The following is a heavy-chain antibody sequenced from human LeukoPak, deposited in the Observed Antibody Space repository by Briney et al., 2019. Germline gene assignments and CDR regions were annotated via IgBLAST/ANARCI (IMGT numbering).Heavy chain of an antibody. CDR1: GGSISSGGYY. CDR3: AREVEMATVFDY. CDR2: IYHSGST. D-gene: IGHD5-24*01. V-gene: IGHV4-31*03. Sequence: SETLSLTCTVSGGSISSGGYYWSWIRQHPGKGLEWIGYIYHSGSTYYNPSLKSRVTISVDTSKNQFSLKLSSVTAADTAVYYCAREVEMATVFDYWGQGTLVTVSS. J-gene: IGHJ4*02.